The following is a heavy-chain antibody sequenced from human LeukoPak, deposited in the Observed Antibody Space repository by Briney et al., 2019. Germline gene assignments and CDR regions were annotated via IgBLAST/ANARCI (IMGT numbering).Heavy chain of an antibody. D-gene: IGHD2-15*01. CDR2: IIPILGIA. V-gene: IGHV1-69*04. J-gene: IGHJ3*02. CDR1: GGTFISYA. Sequence: ASVKVSCKASGGTFISYAISWVRQAPGQGLEWMGRIIPILGIANYAQKFQGRVTITADKSTSTAYMELSSLRSGDTAVYYCARGYCSGGSCNDAFDIWGQGTMVTVSS. CDR3: ARGYCSGGSCNDAFDI.